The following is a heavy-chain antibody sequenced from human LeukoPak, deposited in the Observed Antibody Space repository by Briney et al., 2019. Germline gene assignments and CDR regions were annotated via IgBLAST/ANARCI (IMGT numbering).Heavy chain of an antibody. V-gene: IGHV3-7*01. D-gene: IGHD2-2*01. J-gene: IGHJ4*02. Sequence: GGSLRLSCAACGFTFSSYWMSWVRQAPGKGLEWVANIKQDGSEKYSVDSVKGRFTISRDNAKNSLYLQMNSLRGEDTAVYYCARLYCSTISCLCFDYWGQGTLVTVSS. CDR1: GFTFSSYW. CDR2: IKQDGSEK. CDR3: ARLYCSTISCLCFDY.